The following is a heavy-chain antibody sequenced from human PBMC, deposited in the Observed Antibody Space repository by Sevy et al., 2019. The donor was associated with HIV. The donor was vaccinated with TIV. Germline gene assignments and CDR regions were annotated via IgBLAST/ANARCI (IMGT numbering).Heavy chain of an antibody. D-gene: IGHD2-8*01. CDR1: GFIFSNFA. Sequence: GGSLRLSCAASGFIFSNFAMHWVRQAPGKGLEWVAVMSYDGSHKYYADSVRGRFTVSRDNSRNILSLEMNSLRREDTAVYYCARAENNDEFFHHWGQCTLVTVSS. J-gene: IGHJ1*01. CDR2: MSYDGSHK. V-gene: IGHV3-30*04. CDR3: ARAENNDEFFHH.